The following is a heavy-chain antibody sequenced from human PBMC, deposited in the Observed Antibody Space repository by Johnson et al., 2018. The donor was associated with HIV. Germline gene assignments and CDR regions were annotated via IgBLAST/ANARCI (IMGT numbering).Heavy chain of an antibody. V-gene: IGHV3-11*04. CDR3: TRDPYFSDAFDI. Sequence: QVQLVESGGGLVKPGGSLRLSCAASGFSFSDYYMSWIRQAPGKGLEWLSHISSSGSTIYYADSVKGRFTISRDNAKNSLYLQMNSMRSEDTAVYYCTRDPYFSDAFDIWGQGTMVTVFS. CDR2: ISSSGSTI. J-gene: IGHJ3*02. D-gene: IGHD3-3*01. CDR1: GFSFSDYY.